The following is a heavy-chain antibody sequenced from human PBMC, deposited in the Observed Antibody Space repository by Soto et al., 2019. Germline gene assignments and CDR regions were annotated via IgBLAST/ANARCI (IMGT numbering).Heavy chain of an antibody. V-gene: IGHV3-53*01. Sequence: PGGSLRLSCAASGFSVTNTYMHWVRQAPGKGLEWVSVISGPGVTYYAGSVKGRIALSRDTSQNTMYLHMRNLRADDTAVYYCARTRLQYRELVSSGQGPLVTVYS. D-gene: IGHD4-4*01. J-gene: IGHJ5*02. CDR2: ISGPGVT. CDR1: GFSVTNTY. CDR3: ARTRLQYRELVS.